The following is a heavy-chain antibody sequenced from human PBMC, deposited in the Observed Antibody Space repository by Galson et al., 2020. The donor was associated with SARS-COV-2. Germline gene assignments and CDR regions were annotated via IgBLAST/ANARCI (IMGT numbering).Heavy chain of an antibody. J-gene: IGHJ1*01. CDR2: IYTDDHT. D-gene: IGHD6-19*01. CDR1: GFTVSSHY. Sequence: TGGSLRLSCAASGFTVSSHYMSWVRQAPGKGLEWVSIIYTDDHTYYADSVKDSFTISRDNTRNTLYRQMNSLRADDTAVYYCARERSRRAVATTFQNWGQGTLVTVSS. CDR3: ARERSRRAVATTFQN. V-gene: IGHV3-66*01.